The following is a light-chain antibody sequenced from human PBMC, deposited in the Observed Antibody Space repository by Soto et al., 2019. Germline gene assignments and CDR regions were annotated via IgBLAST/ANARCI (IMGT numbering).Light chain of an antibody. CDR1: QSVSSK. V-gene: IGKV3-20*01. Sequence: EIVMTQSPATLSLSPGERVTLSCRASQSVSSKLAWYQQKPGQAPRLLIYGASSRATGIPDRFSGSGSGTDFILTISRLEPEDFAVYYCQQYGSSPRGTFGRGTKVDIK. J-gene: IGKJ1*01. CDR3: QQYGSSPRGT. CDR2: GAS.